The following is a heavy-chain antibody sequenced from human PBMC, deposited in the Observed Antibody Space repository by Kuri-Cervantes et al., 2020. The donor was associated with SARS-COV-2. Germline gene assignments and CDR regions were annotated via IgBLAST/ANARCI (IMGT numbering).Heavy chain of an antibody. V-gene: IGHV3-30*03. CDR2: ISSNGNNK. D-gene: IGHD2-21*01. J-gene: IGHJ6*01. Sequence: GGSLRLSCAASGFTFGSYGMYWVRQAPGKGLQWLAGISSNGNNKYYEDSVKGRFTISRDNSKNTLYLQMSSLRVEDTAVYFCARDKSDWDNYNFAMDLWGQGTTVTVSS. CDR1: GFTFGSYG. CDR3: ARDKSDWDNYNFAMDL.